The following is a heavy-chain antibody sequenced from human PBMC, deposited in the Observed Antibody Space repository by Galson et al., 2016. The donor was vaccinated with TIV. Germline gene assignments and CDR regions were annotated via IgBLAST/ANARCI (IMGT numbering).Heavy chain of an antibody. Sequence: LSLTCTVSGGSVSSSTSFWAWVRQPPGEGLEWIGTVCYDGTTYTNPSLKSPVTLSVDSSKNQISLKLSSVTAADTAIYFCARHGPWSFYFAFWGQGTLVTVSS. D-gene: IGHD3-16*02. CDR2: VCYDGTT. CDR1: GGSVSSSTSF. CDR3: ARHGPWSFYFAF. V-gene: IGHV4-39*01. J-gene: IGHJ4*02.